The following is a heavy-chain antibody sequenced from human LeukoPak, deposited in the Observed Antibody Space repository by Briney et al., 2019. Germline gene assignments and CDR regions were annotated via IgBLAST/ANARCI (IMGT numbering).Heavy chain of an antibody. CDR3: ATLDSGRCSQIDF. Sequence: PSETLSLTCTLSGGSVSSSSYYGGWSSQPPRKWLECIGTIFYTGAAYYNPPLSSRVTISVDPSKNQFSLKRKSGTAADTAMYYCATLDSGRCSQIDFWGQGNLVTVSS. J-gene: IGHJ4*02. CDR2: IFYTGAA. CDR1: GGSVSSSSYY. V-gene: IGHV4-39*01. D-gene: IGHD1-26*01.